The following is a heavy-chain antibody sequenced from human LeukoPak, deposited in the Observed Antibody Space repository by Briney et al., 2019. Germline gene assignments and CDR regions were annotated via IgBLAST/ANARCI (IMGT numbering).Heavy chain of an antibody. Sequence: SETLSLTCTVSGGSISSSSYYWGWIRQPPGKGLEWIGSIYYSGSTYYNPSLKSRVTISVDTSKNQFSLKLSSVTAADTAVYYCARGRRYYDSSGYYRNNWFDPWGQGTLVTVSS. V-gene: IGHV4-39*01. CDR1: GGSISSSSYY. CDR3: ARGRRYYDSSGYYRNNWFDP. CDR2: IYYSGST. J-gene: IGHJ5*02. D-gene: IGHD3-22*01.